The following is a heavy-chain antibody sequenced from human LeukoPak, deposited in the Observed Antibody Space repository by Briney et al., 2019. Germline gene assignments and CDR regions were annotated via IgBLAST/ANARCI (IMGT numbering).Heavy chain of an antibody. J-gene: IGHJ2*01. CDR1: GYTFTSYG. CDR3: AREGYSSIWYPRRYFDL. D-gene: IGHD6-13*01. CDR2: ISTYNGNT. Sequence: ASVKVSCKASGYTFTSYGISWVRQAPGQGLEWMGRISTYNGNTNYAQKFQGRVTMTTDTSTSTAYMELRSLRSDDTAIYYCAREGYSSIWYPRRYFDLWGRGTLVTASS. V-gene: IGHV1-18*04.